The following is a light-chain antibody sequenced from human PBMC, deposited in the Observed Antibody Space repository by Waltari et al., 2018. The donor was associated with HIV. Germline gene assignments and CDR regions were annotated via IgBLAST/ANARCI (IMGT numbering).Light chain of an antibody. V-gene: IGKV1-NL1*01. Sequence: DVHMTQSPSSLSASVGDSVTITCRASQPISNSLAWYQQKPGKATKPLVYGTSRLESGVPSRFSGSGSGTDYTLTISSLQPEDFASYYCQQYYSIPNTFGQGTKLEIK. CDR3: QQYYSIPNT. J-gene: IGKJ2*01. CDR2: GTS. CDR1: QPISNS.